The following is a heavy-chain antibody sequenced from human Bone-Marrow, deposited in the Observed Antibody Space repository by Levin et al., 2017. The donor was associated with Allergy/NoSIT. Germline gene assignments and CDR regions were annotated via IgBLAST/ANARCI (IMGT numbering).Heavy chain of an antibody. CDR2: ISSSGSDM. D-gene: IGHD2-8*02. Sequence: GGSLRLSCTVSGFTFSIYSINWVRQAPGKGLEWVSSISSSGSDMYYVDSERVRFTIPRDNAKNSLTLQMNSLRAEDTAVYYCARGIIGDVRVAHKEAFDIWGQGTMVSVSS. V-gene: IGHV3-21*01. CDR1: GFTFSIYS. J-gene: IGHJ3*02. CDR3: ARGIIGDVRVAHKEAFDI.